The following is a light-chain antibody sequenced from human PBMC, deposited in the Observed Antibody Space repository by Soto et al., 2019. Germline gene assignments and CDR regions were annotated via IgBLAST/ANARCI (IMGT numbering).Light chain of an antibody. CDR1: QSVNTW. V-gene: IGKV1-5*03. J-gene: IGKJ1*01. Sequence: DIQLTQSPSTLSASVGDRVTITCRASQSVNTWLAWFQQKPGKAPKLLIYKASTLESGVPSRFNGSGSGTEFTLTITSLLPDDFATYYCQQYDGYSKSFVQGTKLDI. CDR3: QQYDGYSKS. CDR2: KAS.